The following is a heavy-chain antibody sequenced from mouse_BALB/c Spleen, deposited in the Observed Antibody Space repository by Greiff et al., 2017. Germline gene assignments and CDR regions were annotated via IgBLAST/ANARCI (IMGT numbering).Heavy chain of an antibody. D-gene: IGHD2-3*01. V-gene: IGHV1-5*01. CDR3: TRREWLLRDAMDY. CDR2: IYPGNSDT. CDR1: GYTFTSYW. J-gene: IGHJ4*01. Sequence: EVQLQESGTVLARPGASVKMSCKASGYTFTSYWMHWVKQRPGQGLEWIGAIYPGNSDTSYNQKFKGKAKLTAVTSTSTAYMELSSLTNEDSAVYYCTRREWLLRDAMDYWGQGTSVTVSS.